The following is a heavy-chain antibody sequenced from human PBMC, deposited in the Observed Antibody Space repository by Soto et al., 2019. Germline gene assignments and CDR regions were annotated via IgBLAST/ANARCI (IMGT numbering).Heavy chain of an antibody. CDR3: ARGIPFLPGYYTPLNQHNWFDP. CDR2: IYYSGST. Sequence: QVQLQESGPGLVKPSETLSLTCTVSGGSINLYYWSWIRQPPGKGLEWIGYIYYSGSTNYNPSLKGRVTISVDTPKNQFSLKLGSVTAADTAVYYCARGIPFLPGYYTPLNQHNWFDPWGHGILVTVSS. CDR1: GGSINLYY. J-gene: IGHJ5*02. D-gene: IGHD3-9*01. V-gene: IGHV4-59*01.